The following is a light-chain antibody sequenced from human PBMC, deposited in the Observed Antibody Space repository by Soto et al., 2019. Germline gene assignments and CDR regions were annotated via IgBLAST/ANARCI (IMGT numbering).Light chain of an antibody. V-gene: IGLV1-40*01. CDR2: GNI. Sequence: QYVLTQPPSVSGAPGPGGTISCTGSSSNIGAHYDLHWYQQLPGTAPKLLIYGNINRPSGVPDRFSGSKSGTSASLAITGLQAEDEADYYCQSYDNSLSVYVFGTGSKVT. J-gene: IGLJ1*01. CDR3: QSYDNSLSVYV. CDR1: SSNIGAHYD.